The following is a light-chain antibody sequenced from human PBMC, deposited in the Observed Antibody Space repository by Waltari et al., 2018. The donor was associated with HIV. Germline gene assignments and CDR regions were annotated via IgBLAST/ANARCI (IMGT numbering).Light chain of an antibody. CDR2: EVN. J-gene: IGLJ1*01. V-gene: IGLV2-14*01. CDR1: RSYVGAYNA. CDR3: SSFTGSNTYV. Sequence: QSALTQPASVSGSLGQSITISCTGTRSYVGAYNAVSWYQQRPGKVPKLLIYEVNSRPSGIDNRFSGSKSGNTASLTISGLQVEDEADYYCSSFTGSNTYVFGSGTKVTVL.